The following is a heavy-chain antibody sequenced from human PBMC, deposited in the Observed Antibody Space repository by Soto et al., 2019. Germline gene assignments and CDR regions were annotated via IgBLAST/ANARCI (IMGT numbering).Heavy chain of an antibody. CDR2: IIPIVDVA. D-gene: IGHD1-26*01. CDR3: ARGCPVVGATIYYNYYGMDV. CDR1: GDTFSSYT. J-gene: IGHJ6*02. V-gene: IGHV1-69*10. Sequence: GASVKVSCKASGDTFSSYTVSWVRQVAGQGLDWMGGIIPIVDVANYAQEFQGRVTITADESTSTAYMELSSLRSEDTAVYYCARGCPVVGATIYYNYYGMDVWGQGTTVTVSS.